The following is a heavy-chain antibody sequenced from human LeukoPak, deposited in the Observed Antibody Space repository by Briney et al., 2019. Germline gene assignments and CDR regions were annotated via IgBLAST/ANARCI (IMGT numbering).Heavy chain of an antibody. D-gene: IGHD3-9*01. CDR2: IIAGNGNT. CDR3: ATSNYDILAGLDY. Sequence: ASVKVSCKASGYTFTSYAMHWVRQAPGQRLEWMGWIIAGNGNTKYSQTFQGRVTITRDTSASTAYMELSSLRSEDTAVYYCATSNYDILAGLDYWGQGTLVTVSS. J-gene: IGHJ4*02. CDR1: GYTFTSYA. V-gene: IGHV1-3*01.